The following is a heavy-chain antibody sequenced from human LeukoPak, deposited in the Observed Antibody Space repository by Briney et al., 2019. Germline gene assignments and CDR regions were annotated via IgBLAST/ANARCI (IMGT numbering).Heavy chain of an antibody. Sequence: PGGSLRLSCAAPGFNFSSYAMHRVRQAPGKGLEWVAVISYDGSNKYYADSVKGRFTIYRDNSKNTLYLQMNSLRAEDTAVYYCAREYGGNPYYYYGMDVWGQGTTVSVSS. CDR1: GFNFSSYA. CDR3: AREYGGNPYYYYGMDV. D-gene: IGHD4-23*01. J-gene: IGHJ6*02. CDR2: ISYDGSNK. V-gene: IGHV3-30-3*01.